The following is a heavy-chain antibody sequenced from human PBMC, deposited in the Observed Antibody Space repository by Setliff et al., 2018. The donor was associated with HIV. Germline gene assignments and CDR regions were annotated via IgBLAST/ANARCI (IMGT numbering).Heavy chain of an antibody. V-gene: IGHV1-18*01. J-gene: IGHJ6*03. Sequence: GASVKVSCKASGYTFTSYGISWVRQAPGQGLEWMGWISAYNGNTNYAQKFQGRVTITTDESTSTAYMELSSLRSEDTAVYYCARGEKKNVDIVATRDFYYYYMDVWGKGTTVTVSS. D-gene: IGHD5-12*01. CDR3: ARGEKKNVDIVATRDFYYYYMDV. CDR2: ISAYNGNT. CDR1: GYTFTSYG.